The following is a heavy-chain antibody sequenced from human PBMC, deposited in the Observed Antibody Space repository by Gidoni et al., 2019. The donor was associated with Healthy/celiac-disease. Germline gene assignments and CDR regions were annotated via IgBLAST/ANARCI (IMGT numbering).Heavy chain of an antibody. CDR3: ARAEDIVVVPAAPYYYYGMDV. CDR1: GGTFSSYA. CDR2: IIPIFGTA. V-gene: IGHV1-69*01. D-gene: IGHD2-2*01. J-gene: IGHJ6*02. Sequence: QVQLVQSGAEVKKPGSSVKVSCKASGGTFSSYAISWGRQAPGQGLEWMGGIIPIFGTANYAQKFQGRVTITADESTSTAYMELSSLRSEDTAVYYCARAEDIVVVPAAPYYYYGMDVWGQGTTVTVSS.